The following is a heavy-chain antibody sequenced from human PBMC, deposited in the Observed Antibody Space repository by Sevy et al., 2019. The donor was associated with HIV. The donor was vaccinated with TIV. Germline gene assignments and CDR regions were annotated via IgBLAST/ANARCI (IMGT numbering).Heavy chain of an antibody. Sequence: GGSLRLSCAASGFTFSTYSMNWVRQAPGKGLEWVSYISRSSRTIYYADSVEGRFTISRDNAKNSLYLHMNSLRAEDTAVYYCARAYSGGWPPRAWTDYWGPGTLVTVSS. J-gene: IGHJ4*02. V-gene: IGHV3-48*01. CDR2: ISRSSRTI. D-gene: IGHD6-19*01. CDR1: GFTFSTYS. CDR3: ARAYSGGWPPRAWTDY.